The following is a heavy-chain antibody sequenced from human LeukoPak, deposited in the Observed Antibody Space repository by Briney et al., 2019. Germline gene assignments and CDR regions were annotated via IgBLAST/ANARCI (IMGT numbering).Heavy chain of an antibody. CDR3: AGQSVTFGGVIAPLDY. J-gene: IGHJ4*02. D-gene: IGHD3-16*02. CDR1: GYSISSGYY. V-gene: IGHV4-38-2*02. CDR2: IYHSGST. Sequence: SETLSLTCTVSGYSISSGYYWGWIRPPPGKGLEWIGSIYHSGSTYYNPSLKSRVTISVDTSKNQFSLKLSSVTAADTAVYYCAGQSVTFGGVIAPLDYWGQGTLVTVSS.